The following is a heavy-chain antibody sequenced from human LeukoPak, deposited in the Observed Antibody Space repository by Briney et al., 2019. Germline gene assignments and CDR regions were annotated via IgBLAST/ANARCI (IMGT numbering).Heavy chain of an antibody. J-gene: IGHJ5*02. CDR2: INHSGST. Sequence: SETLSLTCAVYGGSFSGYYWSWIRQPPGKGLEWIGEINHSGSTNYNPSLKSRVTISVDTSKNQFSLKLSSVTAVDTAVYYCARGQGVFDPWGQGTLVTVSS. CDR3: ARGQGVFDP. D-gene: IGHD3-16*01. V-gene: IGHV4-34*01. CDR1: GGSFSGYY.